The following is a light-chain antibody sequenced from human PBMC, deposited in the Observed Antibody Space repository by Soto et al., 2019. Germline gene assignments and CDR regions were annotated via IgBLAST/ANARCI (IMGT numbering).Light chain of an antibody. CDR1: QSVSNN. V-gene: IGKV3-15*01. Sequence: EIVLTQSPGTLSLSPGERATLSCRASQSVSNNYLAWYQQKPGQAPRLLIYGASTRATGVPARFSGRGSGTEFTLTISSLQSEDFAVYYCQQRSNWPPITFGQGTRLEIK. CDR2: GAS. J-gene: IGKJ5*01. CDR3: QQRSNWPPIT.